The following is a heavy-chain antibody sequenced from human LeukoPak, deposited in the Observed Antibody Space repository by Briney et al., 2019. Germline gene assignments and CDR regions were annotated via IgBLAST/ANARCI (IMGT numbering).Heavy chain of an antibody. V-gene: IGHV3-48*01. CDR3: ARVRQWLVRYFNY. D-gene: IGHD6-19*01. Sequence: GGSLRLSCAASGFTFSSYSMNWVRQAPGKGLEWVSYISSSSSTIYYADSVKGRFTISRDNAKNSLYLQMNSLRSDDTAVYYCARVRQWLVRYFNYWGQGTLVTVSS. CDR1: GFTFSSYS. J-gene: IGHJ4*02. CDR2: ISSSSSTI.